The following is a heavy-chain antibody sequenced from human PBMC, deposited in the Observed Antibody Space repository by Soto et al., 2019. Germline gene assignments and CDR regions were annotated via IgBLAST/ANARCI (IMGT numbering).Heavy chain of an antibody. CDR1: GFTFSSYA. Sequence: GGSLRLSCAASGFTFSSYAMSWVRQAPGKGLEWVSAISGSGGSTYYADSVKGRFTISRDNSKNTLYLQMNSLRAEDTAVYYCAKVDDSSGYYTTFDYWGQGTLVTVSS. D-gene: IGHD3-22*01. J-gene: IGHJ4*02. CDR3: AKVDDSSGYYTTFDY. CDR2: ISGSGGST. V-gene: IGHV3-23*01.